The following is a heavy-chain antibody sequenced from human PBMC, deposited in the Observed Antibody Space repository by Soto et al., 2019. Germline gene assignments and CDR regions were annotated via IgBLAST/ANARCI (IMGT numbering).Heavy chain of an antibody. CDR1: GGSINNYY. CDR3: ARLGGYSQALDS. Sequence: SETLSLTCTVSGGSINNYYWSWIRQPPGKGLEFIGYIYYAGTTTYNPSLKSRVTISVDTSKNQFSLKLSSVTAADTAVYYCARLGGYSQALDSWGQGTLVTVSS. V-gene: IGHV4-59*08. J-gene: IGHJ4*02. CDR2: IYYAGTT. D-gene: IGHD3-22*01.